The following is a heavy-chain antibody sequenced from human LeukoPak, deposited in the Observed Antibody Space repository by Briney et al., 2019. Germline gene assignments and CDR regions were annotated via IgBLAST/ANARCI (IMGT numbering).Heavy chain of an antibody. CDR2: IRYDGSNK. D-gene: IGHD6-19*01. V-gene: IGHV3-30*02. J-gene: IGHJ5*01. CDR1: GFTFSSYG. CDR3: AREFRSGYNSRWFDY. Sequence: GGSLRLSCAASGFTFSSYGMHWVRQAPGKGLEWVAFIRYDGSNKYYADSVKGRFTISRDNSKNTLYLQMNSLRAEDTAVYYFAREFRSGYNSRWFDYWGQGTLVTVSS.